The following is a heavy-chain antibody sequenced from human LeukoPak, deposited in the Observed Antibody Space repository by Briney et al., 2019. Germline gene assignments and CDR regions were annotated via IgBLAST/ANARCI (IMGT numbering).Heavy chain of an antibody. J-gene: IGHJ4*02. CDR2: ISGSGGST. V-gene: IGHV3-23*01. CDR3: AKGAQYYDSSGYDY. D-gene: IGHD3-22*01. CDR1: GFTFNSYV. Sequence: PGGSLRLSCAASGFTFNSYVMSWVRQAPGKGLEWVSAISGSGGSTYFADSVKGRFTISRDNSKNTMYLQMKSLRAEDTAVYYSAKGAQYYDSSGYDYWGQGTLVTVSS.